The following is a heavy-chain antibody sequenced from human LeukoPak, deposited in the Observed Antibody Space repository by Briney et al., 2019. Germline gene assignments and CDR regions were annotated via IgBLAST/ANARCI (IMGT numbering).Heavy chain of an antibody. CDR1: GGSVSNYY. CDR3: ARHFAYSSSSYFGY. J-gene: IGHJ4*02. D-gene: IGHD6-6*01. V-gene: IGHV4-59*08. CDR2: VYYTGST. Sequence: PSQCLSLTCSVSGGSVSNYYWSWIRQPPGKGLEWTGYVYYTGSTNYNPSLKSRVTMFEDKSKNQFSLRLYSVTVADTAVYYCARHFAYSSSSYFGYWGQGSLVTVSS.